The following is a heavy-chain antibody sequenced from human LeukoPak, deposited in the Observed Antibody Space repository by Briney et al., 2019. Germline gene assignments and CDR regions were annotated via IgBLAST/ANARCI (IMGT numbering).Heavy chain of an antibody. CDR1: GGSFSGYY. J-gene: IGHJ4*02. CDR2: INHSGST. CDR3: ARSYPSSSYELDY. D-gene: IGHD6-13*01. Sequence: PSETLSLTCAVYGGSFSGYYWSWIRQPPGKGLEWIGEINHSGSTNYNPSLKSRVTISVDTSKNQFSLKLSSVTAADTAVYYCARSYPSSSYELDYWGQGTLVTVSS. V-gene: IGHV4-34*01.